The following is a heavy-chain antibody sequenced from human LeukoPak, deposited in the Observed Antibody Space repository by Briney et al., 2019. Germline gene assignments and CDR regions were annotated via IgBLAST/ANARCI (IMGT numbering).Heavy chain of an antibody. Sequence: GGSLRLSCAASGFIFSAYAMSWVRQAPGQGLEWISVIGTGGETHYADSVRGRFTISRSNFKNTLYLQVNSLRAEDTAVYYCAKRVTVTTKYFDSWGQGTLVTVSS. CDR1: GFIFSAYA. D-gene: IGHD4-17*01. CDR3: AKRVTVTTKYFDS. CDR2: IGTGGET. V-gene: IGHV3-23*01. J-gene: IGHJ4*02.